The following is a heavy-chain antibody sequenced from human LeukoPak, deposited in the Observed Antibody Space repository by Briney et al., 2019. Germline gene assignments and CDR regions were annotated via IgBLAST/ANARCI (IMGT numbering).Heavy chain of an antibody. CDR2: IYYSCNT. CDR3: ARAIQHPYYFDY. V-gene: IGHV4-59*01. J-gene: IGHJ4*02. Sequence: SETLSLTCTVSGGSLSSYYWSSIRQPPGKGLERIGYIYYSCNTNPNPPLKSRVTMSVDTSKNQFSLRLSSVTAADTAVYYCARAIQHPYYFDYWGQGTLVTVSS. CDR1: GGSLSSYY. D-gene: IGHD5-18*01.